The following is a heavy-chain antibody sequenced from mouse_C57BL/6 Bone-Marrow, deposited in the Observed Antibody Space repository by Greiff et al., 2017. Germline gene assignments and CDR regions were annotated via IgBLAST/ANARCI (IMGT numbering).Heavy chain of an antibody. CDR2: IPPNSGST. Sequence: QVQLQQPGAELVKPGASVKLSCKASGYTFPSYWMHWVKQRPGQGLEWIGMIPPNSGSTNYNEKFKSKATMTVDKSSSTAYMQLSSLTSEDSAVYYCARRLRLRFYCYFDFWGTGTPVTVSS. J-gene: IGHJ1*03. CDR3: ARRLRLRFYCYFDF. V-gene: IGHV1-64*01. D-gene: IGHD3-2*02. CDR1: GYTFPSYW.